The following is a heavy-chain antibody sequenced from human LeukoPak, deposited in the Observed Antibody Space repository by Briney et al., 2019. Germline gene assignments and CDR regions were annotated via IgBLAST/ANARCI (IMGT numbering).Heavy chain of an antibody. J-gene: IGHJ4*02. CDR3: ARGYDSSGYYYWR. CDR2: IKQDGSEK. V-gene: IGHV3-7*01. CDR1: GFTFSSYW. D-gene: IGHD3-22*01. Sequence: GGSLRLSCAASGFTFSSYWMSWVRQAPGKGLEWVANIKQDGSEKYYVDPVKGRFTISRDNAKNSLYLQMNSLRAEDTAVYYCARGYDSSGYYYWRWGQGTLVTVSS.